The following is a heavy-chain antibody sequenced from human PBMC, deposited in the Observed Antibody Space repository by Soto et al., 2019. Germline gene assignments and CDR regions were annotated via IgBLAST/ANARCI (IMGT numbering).Heavy chain of an antibody. CDR3: ARGSYYDSSGYYYV. J-gene: IGHJ4*02. Sequence: QVQLVESGGGVVQPGRSLRLSCAASGFTFSSYGMHWVRQAPGKGLEWVAVIWYDGSNKYYADSVKGRFTISRDNSKNTLYRQMNSLRAEDTAVYYCARGSYYDSSGYYYVWGQGTLVTVSS. CDR1: GFTFSSYG. D-gene: IGHD3-22*01. V-gene: IGHV3-33*01. CDR2: IWYDGSNK.